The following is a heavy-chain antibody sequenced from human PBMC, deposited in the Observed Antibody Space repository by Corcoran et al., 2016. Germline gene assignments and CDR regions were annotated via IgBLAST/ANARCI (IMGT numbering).Heavy chain of an antibody. CDR3: ARRPGIMTMGIDY. Sequence: QVQLVESGGGVVQPGRSLRLSCAASGFTFSSYGMHWVRQAPGKGLEWVAVISYDGSDKYYADSVKGRFTISRDNSKNTLYLQMNSLSTEDTALYYGARRPGIMTMGIDYWGQGTLVTVSS. CDR2: ISYDGSDK. D-gene: IGHD3-10*01. CDR1: GFTFSSYG. V-gene: IGHV3-30*03. J-gene: IGHJ4*02.